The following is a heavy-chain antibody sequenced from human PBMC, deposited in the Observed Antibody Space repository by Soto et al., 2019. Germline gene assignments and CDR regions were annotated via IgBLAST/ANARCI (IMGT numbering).Heavy chain of an antibody. Sequence: PSETLSLTCTVSGGSISSGGYYWSWIRQHPGKGLEWIGYIYYSGSTYYNPSLKSRVTISVDTSKNQFSLKLSSVTAADTAAYYCARAAVRGTYYYYYGMDVWGQGTTVTVS. D-gene: IGHD3-10*01. CDR3: ARAAVRGTYYYYYGMDV. J-gene: IGHJ6*02. CDR2: IYYSGST. CDR1: GGSISSGGYY. V-gene: IGHV4-31*03.